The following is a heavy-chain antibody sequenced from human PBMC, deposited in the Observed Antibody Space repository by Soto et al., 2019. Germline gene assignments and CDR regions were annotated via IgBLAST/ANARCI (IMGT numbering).Heavy chain of an antibody. Sequence: QVQLVQSGAEVKKPGSSVKVSCKASVGTFSSYTISWVRQAPGQGLEWMGRIIPILGIANYAQKFQGRVTITADKSTSTAYMELSSLRSEDTAVYYCARAFAAAGTLGRNWFDPWGQGTLVTVSS. CDR3: ARAFAAAGTLGRNWFDP. D-gene: IGHD6-13*01. CDR1: VGTFSSYT. CDR2: IIPILGIA. V-gene: IGHV1-69*02. J-gene: IGHJ5*02.